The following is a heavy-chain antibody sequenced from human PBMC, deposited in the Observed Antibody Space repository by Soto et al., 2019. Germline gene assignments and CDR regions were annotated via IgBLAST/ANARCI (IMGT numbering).Heavy chain of an antibody. CDR3: AKDRDSSSWYALDYYGMDV. J-gene: IGHJ6*02. V-gene: IGHV3-53*01. Sequence: LRLSCAAAGFSVSTSHISWVRQAPGKGLEWVSVIYSGGATHYAVSVKGRLIISRDKSKNTVDLQMNSLRAEDTAVYYCAKDRDSSSWYALDYYGMDVWGQGTTVTVSS. CDR2: IYSGGAT. CDR1: GFSVSTSH. D-gene: IGHD6-13*01.